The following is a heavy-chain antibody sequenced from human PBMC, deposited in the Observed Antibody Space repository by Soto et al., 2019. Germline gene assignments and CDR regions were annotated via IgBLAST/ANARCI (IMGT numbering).Heavy chain of an antibody. CDR1: GFTFDDYT. Sequence: GGSLRLSCAASGFTFDDYTMHWVRQAPGKGLEWVSLISWDGGSTYYADSVKGRFTISRDNSKNSLYLQMNSLRTEDTALYYCAKDIGGYPWGEYYFDYWGQGTLVTVSS. V-gene: IGHV3-43*01. CDR2: ISWDGGST. CDR3: AKDIGGYPWGEYYFDY. D-gene: IGHD3-16*01. J-gene: IGHJ4*02.